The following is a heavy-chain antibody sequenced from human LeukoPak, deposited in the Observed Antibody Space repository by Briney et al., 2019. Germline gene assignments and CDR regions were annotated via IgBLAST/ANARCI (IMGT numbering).Heavy chain of an antibody. J-gene: IGHJ4*02. CDR2: ISWDGGST. CDR3: AKDKERGKRQQLVRGCPDY. CDR1: GFTFSNAW. D-gene: IGHD6-13*01. V-gene: IGHV3-43*01. Sequence: GGSLRLSCAASGFTFSNAWMSWVRQAPGKGLEWVSLISWDGGSTYYADSVKGRFTISRDNSKNSLYLQMNSLRTEDTALYYCAKDKERGKRQQLVRGCPDYWGQGTLVTVSS.